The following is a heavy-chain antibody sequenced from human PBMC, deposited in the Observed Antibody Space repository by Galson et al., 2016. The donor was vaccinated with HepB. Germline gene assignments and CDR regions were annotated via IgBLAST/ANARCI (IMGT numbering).Heavy chain of an antibody. CDR2: IWYDGSNK. CDR1: GFIFSSHG. D-gene: IGHD3-3*02. CDR3: ARAAHPAAFDY. Sequence: SLRLSCAASGFIFSSHGMHWVRQAPGKGLEWVAVIWYDGSNKYYADSVKGRFTISRDNAKNSLYLQMNSLRDEDTAVYYCARAAHPAAFDYWGQGTLVTASS. V-gene: IGHV3-33*01. J-gene: IGHJ4*02.